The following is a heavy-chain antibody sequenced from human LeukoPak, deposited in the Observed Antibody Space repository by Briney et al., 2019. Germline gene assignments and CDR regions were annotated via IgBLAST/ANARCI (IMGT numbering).Heavy chain of an antibody. V-gene: IGHV3-7*03. D-gene: IGHD5-18*01. CDR2: VNRDGSET. Sequence: PGGSLRLSCAASGFALSSHWMTWVRQVPGRGPEWVANVNRDGSETYYLDSVKGRFTISKDNAKNSLYLQMNSLRSDDTAIYYCARTWIQLFTPDFDLWGQGTLVTVSS. J-gene: IGHJ4*02. CDR1: GFALSSHW. CDR3: ARTWIQLFTPDFDL.